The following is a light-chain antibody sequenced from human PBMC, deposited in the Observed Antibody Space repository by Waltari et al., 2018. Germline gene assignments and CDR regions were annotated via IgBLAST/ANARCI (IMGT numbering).Light chain of an antibody. J-gene: IGKJ1*01. Sequence: DIVMTQSPDSLAVSLGERATINCKSRQSLLYSPNNTNNLDCFQQRPGQPPNLLIYWAPTRESGVPDRFSGSGSGSDFTLTITRMQAEDVAVYYCQQYFDTPRTFGQGTKVEIK. V-gene: IGKV4-1*01. CDR3: QQYFDTPRT. CDR1: QSLLYSPNNTNN. CDR2: WAP.